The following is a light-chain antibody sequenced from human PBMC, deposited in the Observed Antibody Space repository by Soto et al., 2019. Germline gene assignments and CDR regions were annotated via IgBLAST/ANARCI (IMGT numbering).Light chain of an antibody. V-gene: IGKV1-17*01. CDR3: LQHKTYPQT. CDR1: QDIRID. CDR2: AAS. J-gene: IGKJ1*01. Sequence: IQMTQYPSSLSASVGDRVIITCRASQDIRIDLGWYQQKPGKAPKRLIYAASSLQTGVPSRFSGSGSGTEFTLTISSLQPEDFATYFCLQHKTYPQTFGQGTKVDIK.